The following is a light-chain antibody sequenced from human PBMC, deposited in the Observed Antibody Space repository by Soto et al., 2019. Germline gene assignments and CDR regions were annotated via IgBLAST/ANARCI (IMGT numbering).Light chain of an antibody. CDR2: DAS. J-gene: IGKJ2*01. Sequence: EIVMTQSPATMSVSQGERVSLACRASQNVATYVTWYQHKPCQAPRLLIYDASTRATGVPARFSGSGSGTDFYLTITSLQSEDSAVYYGQNYHRWPSFSVGPGTKLEIK. V-gene: IGKV3-15*01. CDR1: QNVATY. CDR3: QNYHRWPSFS.